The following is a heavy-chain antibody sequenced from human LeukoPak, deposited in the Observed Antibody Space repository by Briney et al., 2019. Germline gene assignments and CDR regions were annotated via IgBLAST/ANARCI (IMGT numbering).Heavy chain of an antibody. D-gene: IGHD6-13*01. CDR1: GYMFTSHW. Sequence: GESLKISCKGSGYMFTSHWIGWVRQMPGKGLEWMGITYPGDSETIYSPSFQGQVTISADKSISTAYLQWSSLKASDSAMYYCVRRGLIAAAGTDWFDPWGQGTLVTVSS. CDR2: TYPGDSET. J-gene: IGHJ5*02. V-gene: IGHV5-51*01. CDR3: VRRGLIAAAGTDWFDP.